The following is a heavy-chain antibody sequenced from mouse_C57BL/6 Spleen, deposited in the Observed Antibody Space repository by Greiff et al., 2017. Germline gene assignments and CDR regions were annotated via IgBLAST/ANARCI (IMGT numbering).Heavy chain of an antibody. CDR2: IYPGDGDT. CDR1: GYAFSSSW. Sequence: QVQLQQSGPELVKPGASVKISCKASGYAFSSSWMNWVKQRPGKGLEWIGRIYPGDGDTNYNGKFKGKATLTADKSSSTAYMQLSSLTSEDSAVYFCARVGGYVGDYWGQGTSVTVSS. CDR3: ARVGGYVGDY. V-gene: IGHV1-82*01. J-gene: IGHJ4*01. D-gene: IGHD2-2*01.